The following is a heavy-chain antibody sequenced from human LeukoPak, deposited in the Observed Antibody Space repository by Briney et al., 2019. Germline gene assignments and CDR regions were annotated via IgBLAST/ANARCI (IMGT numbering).Heavy chain of an antibody. CDR2: IYYSGST. Sequence: KPSETLSLTCTVSGGSISNYYWSWIRQPPGKGLEWVGYIYYSGSTNYNPSLKSRVTISVDTSKNQFSLKLSSVTAADTAVYYCARAATEGRGYSSGWARGIIYFDYWGQGTLVTVSS. J-gene: IGHJ4*02. V-gene: IGHV4-59*08. D-gene: IGHD6-19*01. CDR3: ARAATEGRGYSSGWARGIIYFDY. CDR1: GGSISNYY.